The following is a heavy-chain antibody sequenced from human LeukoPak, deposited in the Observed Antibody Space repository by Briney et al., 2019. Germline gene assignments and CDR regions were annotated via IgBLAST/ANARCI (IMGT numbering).Heavy chain of an antibody. CDR3: ARKLNTGYYYYYMDV. V-gene: IGHV1-69*13. CDR1: GGTFSSYA. CDR2: IIPIFGTA. D-gene: IGHD2-8*02. Sequence: SVKVSCKAFGGTFSSYAISWVRQAPGQGLEWMGGIIPIFGTANYAQKFQGRVTITADESTSTAYMELSSLRSEDTAVYYCARKLNTGYYYYYMDVWGKGTTVTVSS. J-gene: IGHJ6*03.